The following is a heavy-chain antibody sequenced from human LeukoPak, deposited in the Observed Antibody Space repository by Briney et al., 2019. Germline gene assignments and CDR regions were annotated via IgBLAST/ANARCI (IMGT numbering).Heavy chain of an antibody. V-gene: IGHV1-2*02. CDR2: XXXXXXXX. CDR1: GXXXXXYX. CDR3: ARVTLRSSGWYPPKDPDYYFDY. J-gene: IGHJ4*02. Sequence: ASVKVSCKASGXXXXXYXXXWXRQAPXXXXXXMXXXXXXXXXXNYAQKFQGRVTMTRDTSISTAYMELSRLRSDDTAVYYCARVTLRSSGWYPPKDPDYYFDYRGQGTLVTVSS. D-gene: IGHD6-19*01.